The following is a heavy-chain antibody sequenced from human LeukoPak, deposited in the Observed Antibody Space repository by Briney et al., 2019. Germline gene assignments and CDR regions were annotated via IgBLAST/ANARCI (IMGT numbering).Heavy chain of an antibody. Sequence: GGSLRLSCAASGFTFSSYGMSWVRQAPGKGLEWVGRIKSKSDGGTTDYAAPVKGRFTISRDDSKNTLYLQMNSLKTEDTAVYYCTTMTILPTDYWGQGTLVTVSS. V-gene: IGHV3-15*01. J-gene: IGHJ4*02. D-gene: IGHD2-21*01. CDR2: IKSKSDGGTT. CDR1: GFTFSSYG. CDR3: TTMTILPTDY.